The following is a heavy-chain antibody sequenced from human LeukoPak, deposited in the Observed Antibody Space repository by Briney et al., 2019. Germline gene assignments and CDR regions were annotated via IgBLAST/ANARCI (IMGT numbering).Heavy chain of an antibody. Sequence: HPGRSLRLSCAASGFTFSSYGMHWVRQAPGKGLEWVAVISYDGSNKYYADSVKGRFTISRDNSKNTLYLQMNSLRAEDMAVYYCARAIGDRLGGYYFDYWGQGTLVTVSS. J-gene: IGHJ4*02. CDR1: GFTFSSYG. CDR3: ARAIGDRLGGYYFDY. D-gene: IGHD3-16*01. CDR2: ISYDGSNK. V-gene: IGHV3-30*03.